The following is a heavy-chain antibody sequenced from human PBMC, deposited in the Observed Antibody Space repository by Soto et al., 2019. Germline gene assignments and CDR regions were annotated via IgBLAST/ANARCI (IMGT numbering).Heavy chain of an antibody. CDR3: AREKTYYYDSSGYRAFDI. V-gene: IGHV1-18*01. CDR1: GYTFTSYG. Sequence: GASVKVSCKASGYTFTSYGISWVRQAPGQGLEWMGWISAYNGNTNYAQKLQGRVTMTTDTSTSTAYMELRSLRSDDTAVYYCAREKTYYYDSSGYRAFDIWGQGTMVTVSS. CDR2: ISAYNGNT. J-gene: IGHJ3*02. D-gene: IGHD3-22*01.